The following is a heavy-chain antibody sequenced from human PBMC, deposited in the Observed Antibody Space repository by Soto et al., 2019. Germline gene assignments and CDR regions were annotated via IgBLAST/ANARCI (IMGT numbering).Heavy chain of an antibody. V-gene: IGHV1-18*01. CDR3: ARVAFWMVRGGWDCFDY. CDR2: ISAYNGNT. D-gene: IGHD3-10*01. Sequence: ASVKVSCKASGYTFTSYGISWVRQAPGQGLEWMGWISAYNGNTNYAQKLQGRVTMTTDTSTSTAYMELRSLRSDDTAVYYCARVAFWMVRGGWDCFDYWGQGTLVTVSS. J-gene: IGHJ4*02. CDR1: GYTFTSYG.